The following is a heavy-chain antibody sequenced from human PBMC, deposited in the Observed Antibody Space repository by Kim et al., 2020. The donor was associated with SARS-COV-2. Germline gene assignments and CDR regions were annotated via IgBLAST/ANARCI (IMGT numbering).Heavy chain of an antibody. CDR1: GFTFTKYW. D-gene: IGHD6-13*01. J-gene: IGHJ4*02. V-gene: IGHV3-7*01. Sequence: GGSLRLSCVASGFTFTKYWMSWVRQAPEKGLEWVANIKEDGSEKYYVDSVKGRFTISRDNAKNSLYLQMNSLRVEDTAIYFCVRDYSDWGQGTLVTVA. CDR3: VRDYSD. CDR2: IKEDGSEK.